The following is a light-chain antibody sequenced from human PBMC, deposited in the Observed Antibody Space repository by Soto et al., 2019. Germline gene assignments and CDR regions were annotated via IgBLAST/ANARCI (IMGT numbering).Light chain of an antibody. Sequence: DIQMTQSPSSLSASVGARVTITCRASQDIRYNLGWYQQRPGKAPERLIYDTFTLASGVPSRFSGRGSGTDFTLTIASLQPEDVATYYCLQDQAYPWTFGQGTKVELK. V-gene: IGKV1-17*01. CDR2: DTF. CDR3: LQDQAYPWT. J-gene: IGKJ1*01. CDR1: QDIRYN.